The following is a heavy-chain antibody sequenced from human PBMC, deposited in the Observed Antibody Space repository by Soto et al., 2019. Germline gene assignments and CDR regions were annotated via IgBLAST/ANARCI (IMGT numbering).Heavy chain of an antibody. CDR2: IYYAGTT. CDR3: ARLGDYYQALAY. V-gene: IGHV4-59*08. CDR1: DGSLSPNY. Sequence: PSETLSLTCTVSDGSLSPNYWSWVRQSPGKGLEWIGYIYYAGTTTYNPSLKSRITISLDTSQNEVSLKLSSVTAADTAVYYCARLGDYYQALAYWGRGTLVTVSS. J-gene: IGHJ4*02. D-gene: IGHD3-22*01.